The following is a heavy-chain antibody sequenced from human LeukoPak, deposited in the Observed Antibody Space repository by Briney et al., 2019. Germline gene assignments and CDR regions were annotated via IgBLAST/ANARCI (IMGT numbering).Heavy chain of an antibody. J-gene: IGHJ4*02. Sequence: GGSLTLSCAASGFTFGIAVMHCVRQAPGGGLEYDSAISSNGGSTYYPNSVKGRFTISRDNSTNTLYLQMGSLRAEDMAIYYCARSKRYCTNGICYTNGGFDHWGQGTLVTVSS. V-gene: IGHV3-64*01. CDR3: ARSKRYCTNGICYTNGGFDH. D-gene: IGHD2-8*01. CDR1: GFTFGIAV. CDR2: ISSNGGST.